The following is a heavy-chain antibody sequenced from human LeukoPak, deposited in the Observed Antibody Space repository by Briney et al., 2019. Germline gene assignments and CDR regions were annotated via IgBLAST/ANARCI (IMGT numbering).Heavy chain of an antibody. J-gene: IGHJ4*02. Sequence: GGSLRLSCAVSGFTFSRCWMSWVRQAPGQGLEWVANINQDGSGKYYVESLKGRFTISRDNAKNSLYLQMNSLRVEDTAVYYGARDPREWKQLVKAFDYWGQGTLVTVSS. CDR2: INQDGSGK. CDR3: ARDPREWKQLVKAFDY. V-gene: IGHV3-7*01. CDR1: GFTFSRCW. D-gene: IGHD6-13*01.